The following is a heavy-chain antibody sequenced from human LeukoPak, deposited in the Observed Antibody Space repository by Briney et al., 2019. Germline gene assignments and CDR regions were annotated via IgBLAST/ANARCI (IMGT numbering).Heavy chain of an antibody. Sequence: SETLSLTCTVSGGSISSSSYYWGWIRQPPGKGLEWIGSIYYSGRTYYNPSLKSRVTISADTSKNQFSPKLSSVTAADTAVYYCARDLGSSSPHDAFDIWGQGTMVTVSS. CDR1: GGSISSSSYY. CDR2: IYYSGRT. CDR3: ARDLGSSSPHDAFDI. J-gene: IGHJ3*02. V-gene: IGHV4-39*07. D-gene: IGHD6-13*01.